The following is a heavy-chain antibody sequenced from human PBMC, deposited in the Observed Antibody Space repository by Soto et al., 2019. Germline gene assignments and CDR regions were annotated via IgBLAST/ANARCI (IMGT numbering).Heavy chain of an antibody. Sequence: SETLSLTCAVSGGSISSSNWWSWVRQPPGKGLEWIGEIYHSGSTNYNPSLKSRVTISVDKSKNQFSLKLSSVTAADTAVYYCARAKRRYTVTPSFYYYGMDVCGKGTTVTVSS. CDR3: ARAKRRYTVTPSFYYYGMDV. J-gene: IGHJ6*04. CDR1: GGSISSSNW. D-gene: IGHD4-17*01. V-gene: IGHV4-4*02. CDR2: IYHSGST.